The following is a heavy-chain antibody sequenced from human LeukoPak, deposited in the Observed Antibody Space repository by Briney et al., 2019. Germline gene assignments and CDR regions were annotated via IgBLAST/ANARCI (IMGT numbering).Heavy chain of an antibody. CDR1: GFTFSSYG. CDR2: IWYDGSNK. V-gene: IGHV3-30*19. CDR3: ARGGYSYASLDY. J-gene: IGHJ4*02. Sequence: PGGSLRLSCAASGFTFSSYGMHWVCQAPGKGLEWVAVIWYDGSNKYYADSVKGRFTISRDNSKNTLYLQMNSLRAEDTAVYYCARGGYSYASLDYWGQGTLVTVSS. D-gene: IGHD5-18*01.